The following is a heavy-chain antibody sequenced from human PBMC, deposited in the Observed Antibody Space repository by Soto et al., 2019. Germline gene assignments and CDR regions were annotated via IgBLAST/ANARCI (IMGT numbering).Heavy chain of an antibody. D-gene: IGHD2-2*01. J-gene: IGHJ6*02. V-gene: IGHV1-2*02. Sequence: ASVKVSCKASGFTFSAYYIYWVRQAPGQGLEWNGKINPNSGGTNNAQKFQGRVTMTRDTSTSTVYIELSALIFDDTAVYFCARSLLDEYSSSWRSAYYGMDVWGQGTTVTVSS. CDR1: GFTFSAYY. CDR2: INPNSGGT. CDR3: ARSLLDEYSSSWRSAYYGMDV.